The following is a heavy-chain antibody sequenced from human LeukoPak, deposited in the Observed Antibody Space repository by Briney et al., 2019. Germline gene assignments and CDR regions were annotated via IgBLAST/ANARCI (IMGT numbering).Heavy chain of an antibody. CDR1: GFAFSSYG. CDR2: ISYDGSNK. V-gene: IGHV3-30*18. CDR3: AKVRYSSSYYYGMAV. Sequence: GGSLRLSCAASGFAFSSYGMHWVRQAPGKGLEWVAVISYDGSNKYNADSVKGRFTISRDNSKNTVYLQMNSLRAEDTAVYYCAKVRYSSSYYYGMAVWGQGTTVTVSS. J-gene: IGHJ6*02. D-gene: IGHD6-13*01.